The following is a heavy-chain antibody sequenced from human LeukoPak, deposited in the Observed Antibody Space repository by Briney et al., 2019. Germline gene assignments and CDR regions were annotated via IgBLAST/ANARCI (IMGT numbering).Heavy chain of an antibody. CDR1: GGSFSGYY. CDR3: ASGPYYDFWSGYPRSIDY. D-gene: IGHD3-3*01. CDR2: INHSGST. Sequence: SGTLSLTCAVYGGSFSGYYWSWIRQPPGKGLEWIGEINHSGSTNYNPSLKSRVTISVDTSKNQFSLKLSSVTAADTAVYYCASGPYYDFWSGYPRSIDYWGQGTLVTVSS. V-gene: IGHV4-34*01. J-gene: IGHJ4*02.